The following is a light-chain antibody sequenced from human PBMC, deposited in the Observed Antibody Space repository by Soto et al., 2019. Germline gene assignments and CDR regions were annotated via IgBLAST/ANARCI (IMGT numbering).Light chain of an antibody. CDR2: DAN. CDR3: SLSDYGAVV. J-gene: IGLJ2*01. V-gene: IGLV7-46*01. Sequence: QAVVTQEPSLTVSPGGTVTLTCGSSTGAVTSGHYPYWYQQKPGQAPRTLIYDANNKHSWTPARFSGSLLGGKAALTLSGAQPEDEADYYCSLSDYGAVVFGGGTKLTVL. CDR1: TGAVTSGHY.